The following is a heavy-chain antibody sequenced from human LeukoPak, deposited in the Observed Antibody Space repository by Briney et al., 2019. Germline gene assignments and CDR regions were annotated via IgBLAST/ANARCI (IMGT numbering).Heavy chain of an antibody. CDR2: INHSGST. V-gene: IGHV4-34*01. J-gene: IGHJ5*02. Sequence: SETLSLTCAVYGGSFSAYHWSWIHQPPGKGLEWIGEINHSGSTNYKPSLRSRVTISPDTSKNQFSLRLSSVTAADTAVYYCARRKEWELLGWFDPWGQGTLVTVSS. CDR1: GGSFSAYH. D-gene: IGHD1-26*01. CDR3: ARRKEWELLGWFDP.